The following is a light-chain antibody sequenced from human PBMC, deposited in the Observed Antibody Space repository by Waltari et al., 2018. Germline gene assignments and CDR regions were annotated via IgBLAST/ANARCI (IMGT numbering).Light chain of an antibody. V-gene: IGKV3-15*01. CDR1: QSVSSN. Sequence: EIVMTKSPATLSVSPGERAPLPCRASQSVSSNLAWYQQKPGQAPRLLIYGASTRATGIPARFSGSGSGTEFTLTISSLQSEDFAVYYCQQYNNWPPWTFGQGTKVEIK. CDR2: GAS. CDR3: QQYNNWPPWT. J-gene: IGKJ1*01.